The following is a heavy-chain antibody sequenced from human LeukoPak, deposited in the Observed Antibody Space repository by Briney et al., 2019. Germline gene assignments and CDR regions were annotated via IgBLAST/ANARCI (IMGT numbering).Heavy chain of an antibody. J-gene: IGHJ4*02. CDR1: GYSISSGYY. CDR2: IYYSGTT. Sequence: SETLSLTCTVSGYSISSGYYWGWIRQPPGKGLEWIGSIYYSGTTKYNPSLKSRVTISVDNSNNKFSLRLSSVTAADTALYYCARGTLYSGWSYYFDSWGQGTLVTVSS. CDR3: ARGTLYSGWSYYFDS. V-gene: IGHV4-38-2*02. D-gene: IGHD6-19*01.